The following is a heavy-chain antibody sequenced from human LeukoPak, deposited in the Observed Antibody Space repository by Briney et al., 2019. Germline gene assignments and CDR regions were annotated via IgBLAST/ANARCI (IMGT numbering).Heavy chain of an antibody. Sequence: SETLSLTCTVSGGSISSYYWSRIRQPPGKGLEWIGYIYYSGSTNYNPSLKSRVTISVDTSKNQFSLKLSSVTAADTAVYYCARDHGGWYGYFDYWGQGTLVTVSS. CDR3: ARDHGGWYGYFDY. CDR1: GGSISSYY. CDR2: IYYSGST. D-gene: IGHD6-19*01. J-gene: IGHJ4*02. V-gene: IGHV4-59*01.